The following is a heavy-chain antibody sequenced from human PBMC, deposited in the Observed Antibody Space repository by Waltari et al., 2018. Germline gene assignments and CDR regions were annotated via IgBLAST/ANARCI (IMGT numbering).Heavy chain of an antibody. CDR3: ARDRGRGLYLDS. D-gene: IGHD1-26*01. Sequence: QLQLQQSGPGLVKPSESLFLSCAVSGDPVSNNYWWSWGRHPPGKGLEWIGQIHGTGKTNYNPSLESRVTVSMDTSNNQFSLRVTSPTAADTAVYFCARDRGRGLYLDSWGQGTLVTVS. CDR1: GDPVSNNYW. CDR2: IHGTGKT. J-gene: IGHJ4*02. V-gene: IGHV4-4*02.